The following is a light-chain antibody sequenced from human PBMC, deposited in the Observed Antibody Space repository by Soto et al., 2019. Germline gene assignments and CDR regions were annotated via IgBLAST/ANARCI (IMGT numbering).Light chain of an antibody. V-gene: IGKV1-13*02. Sequence: AIQLTQSPSSLSASVGDRVTITCRASQGISSALAWYQQKPGKAPKLLIYNASSLESGVPSRFSGSGSGTDFTLTIRSLQPEDFATYYCQQFNSYPPFGPGTKVEIK. CDR1: QGISSA. CDR3: QQFNSYPP. J-gene: IGKJ1*01. CDR2: NAS.